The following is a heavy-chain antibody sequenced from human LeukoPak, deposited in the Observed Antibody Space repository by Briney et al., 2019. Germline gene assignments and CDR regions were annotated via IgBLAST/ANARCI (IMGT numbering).Heavy chain of an antibody. CDR1: GFAFSNYV. CDR3: ARDPQQWLVSYFDN. J-gene: IGHJ4*02. CDR2: SWYDESIK. Sequence: GGSLRLSCAASGFAFSNYVMQRVPWARAWGLGWLEVSWYDESIKHYADSLKGRFTISRDNSKNTLYLQMNSLRAEDTAVYYCARDPQQWLVSYFDNWGQGILVTVSS. V-gene: IGHV3-33*01. D-gene: IGHD6-19*01.